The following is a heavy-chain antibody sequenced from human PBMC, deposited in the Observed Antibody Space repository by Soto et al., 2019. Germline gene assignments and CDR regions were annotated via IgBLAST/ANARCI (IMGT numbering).Heavy chain of an antibody. CDR2: INHSGST. CDR3: ARGGGTAMVDFDY. V-gene: IGHV4-34*01. Sequence: PSETLSLTCAAYGGSFSGYYWSWIRQPPGKGLEWIGEINHSGSTNYNPSLKSRVTISVDTSKNQFSLKLSSVTAADTAVYYCARGGGTAMVDFDYWGQGTLVTVSS. CDR1: GGSFSGYY. J-gene: IGHJ4*02. D-gene: IGHD5-18*01.